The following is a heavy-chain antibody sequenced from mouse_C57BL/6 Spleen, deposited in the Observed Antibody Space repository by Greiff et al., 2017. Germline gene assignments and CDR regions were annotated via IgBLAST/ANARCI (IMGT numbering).Heavy chain of an antibody. V-gene: IGHV7-1*01. CDR3: ARDDGYLYAMDY. Sequence: EVKLMESGGGLVQSGRSLRLSCATSGFTFSDFYMEWVRQAPGKGLEWIAASGNKANDYTTEYSASVKGRFIVSRDTSQSILYLQMNALRAEDTAIYYCARDDGYLYAMDYWGQGTSVTVSS. J-gene: IGHJ4*01. CDR2: SGNKANDYTT. D-gene: IGHD2-2*01. CDR1: GFTFSDFY.